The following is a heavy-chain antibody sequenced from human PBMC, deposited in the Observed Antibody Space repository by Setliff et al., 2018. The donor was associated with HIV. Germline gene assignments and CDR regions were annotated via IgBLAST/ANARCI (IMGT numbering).Heavy chain of an antibody. CDR3: ARGRNYDSSGYGDYYYMDV. D-gene: IGHD3-22*01. CDR1: GGTFSSYP. CDR2: IIPIFGTT. V-gene: IGHV1-69*13. J-gene: IGHJ6*03. Sequence: SVKVSCKSSGGTFSSYPISWVRQAPGQGLEWMGGIIPIFGTTHYAQKFQGRVTVTADESTSTAYMQLSSLRSDDTAVYYCARGRNYDSSGYGDYYYMDVWGKGTTVTVSS.